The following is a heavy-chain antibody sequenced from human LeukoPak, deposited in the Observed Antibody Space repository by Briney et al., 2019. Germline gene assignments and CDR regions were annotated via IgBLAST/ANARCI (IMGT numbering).Heavy chain of an antibody. J-gene: IGHJ4*02. V-gene: IGHV3-30-3*01. Sequence: PGGSLGLSCAASGFTFSSYAMHWVRQAPGKGLEWVAVISYDGSNKYYADSVKGRFTISRDNSKNTLYLQMNSLRAEDTAVYYCARDAPFFITMVFDYWGQGTLVTVSS. CDR3: ARDAPFFITMVFDY. CDR2: ISYDGSNK. CDR1: GFTFSSYA. D-gene: IGHD3-10*01.